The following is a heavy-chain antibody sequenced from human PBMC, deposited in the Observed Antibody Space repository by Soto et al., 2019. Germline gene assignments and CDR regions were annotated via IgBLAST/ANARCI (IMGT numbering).Heavy chain of an antibody. CDR2: ISYDGSNK. CDR3: ARDARDYYDSSGYSYYYGMDV. J-gene: IGHJ6*02. Sequence: GGSLRLSCAASGFTFSSYAMHWVRQAPGKGLEWVAVISYDGSNKYYADSVKGRFTISRDNSKNTLYLQMNSLRAEDTAVYYCARDARDYYDSSGYSYYYGMDVWGQGTTVTVSS. CDR1: GFTFSSYA. D-gene: IGHD3-22*01. V-gene: IGHV3-30-3*01.